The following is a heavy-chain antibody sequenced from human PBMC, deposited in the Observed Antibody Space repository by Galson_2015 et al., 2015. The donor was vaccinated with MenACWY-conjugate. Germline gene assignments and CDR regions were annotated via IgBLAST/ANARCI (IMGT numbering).Heavy chain of an antibody. CDR1: GFIFSSHS. V-gene: IGHV3-48*02. CDR2: ISSSSTSI. CDR3: AKSRTILDL. D-gene: IGHD2-2*02. Sequence: SLRLSCAASGFIFSSHSMNWVRQAPGRGLEWISYISSSSTSINYADSVKGRFTISRDNAKSSLYLQMNSLRDEDTAVYYCAKSRTILDLWGQGTLVPVSS. J-gene: IGHJ5*02.